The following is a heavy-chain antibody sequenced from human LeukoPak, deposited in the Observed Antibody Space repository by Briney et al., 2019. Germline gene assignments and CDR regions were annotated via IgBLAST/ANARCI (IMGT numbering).Heavy chain of an antibody. CDR1: GFTFSSYG. D-gene: IGHD6-19*01. J-gene: IGHJ4*02. V-gene: IGHV3-23*01. Sequence: GGSLRLSCAASGFTFSSYGMSWVRQAPGKGLEWVSAISGSGGSTYYADSVKGRFTISRDNSKNTLYLQMNSLRAEDTAVYYCAKGGGDAVAVNFDYWGQGTLVTVSS. CDR2: ISGSGGST. CDR3: AKGGGDAVAVNFDY.